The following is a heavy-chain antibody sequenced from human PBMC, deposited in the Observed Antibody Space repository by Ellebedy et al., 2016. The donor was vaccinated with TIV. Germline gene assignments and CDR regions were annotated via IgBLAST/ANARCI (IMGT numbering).Heavy chain of an antibody. D-gene: IGHD3-10*01. CDR2: IKQDGSEK. CDR3: EAFGATDY. Sequence: GESLKISCAASGFTFSSFTMNWVRQAPGKGLEWVANIKQDGSEKYYVDSVKGRFTISRDNAKNSLYLQMNSLRDEDTAVYYCEAFGATDYWGQGTLVTVSS. CDR1: GFTFSSFT. J-gene: IGHJ4*02. V-gene: IGHV3-7*01.